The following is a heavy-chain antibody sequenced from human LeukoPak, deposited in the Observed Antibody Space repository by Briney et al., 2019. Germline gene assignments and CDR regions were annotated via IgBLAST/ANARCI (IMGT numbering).Heavy chain of an antibody. CDR2: ISYDGSNK. D-gene: IGHD6-13*01. Sequence: PGGSLRLSCAASGFTFSSYGMHWVRQAPGKGLEWVAVISYDGSNKYYADSVKGRFTISRDNSKNTLYLQMNSLRAEDTAVYYCAKDIAAAGLIYYYYYYGMDVWGQGTTVTVSS. CDR1: GFTFSSYG. CDR3: AKDIAAAGLIYYYYYYGMDV. V-gene: IGHV3-30*18. J-gene: IGHJ6*02.